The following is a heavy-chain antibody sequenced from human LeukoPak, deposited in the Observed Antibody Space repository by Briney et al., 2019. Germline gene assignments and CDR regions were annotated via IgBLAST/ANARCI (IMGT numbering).Heavy chain of an antibody. Sequence: GGSLRLSCAASGFTFSSYAMTWVRQAPGKGLEWVSAISGGGGSTYYADSVKGRFTISRDNSKNTLYLQMNSLRAEDTAIYYCAKDLIGYTSGWYGPWGQGTLVTVSS. V-gene: IGHV3-23*01. D-gene: IGHD6-19*01. CDR1: GFTFSSYA. CDR2: ISGGGGST. CDR3: AKDLIGYTSGWYGP. J-gene: IGHJ5*02.